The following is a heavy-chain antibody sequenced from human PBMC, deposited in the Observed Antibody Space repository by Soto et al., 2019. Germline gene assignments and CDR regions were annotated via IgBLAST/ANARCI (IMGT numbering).Heavy chain of an antibody. J-gene: IGHJ6*02. CDR1: GFTFSSYA. CDR2: ISYDGSNK. Sequence: GESLKISCVASGFTFSSYAMHWVRQAPGKGLGWVAVISYDGSNKYYADSVKGRFTISRDNSKNTLYLQMNSLRAEDTAVYYCAREQGYGMDVWGQGTTVTVSS. V-gene: IGHV3-30-3*01. CDR3: AREQGYGMDV.